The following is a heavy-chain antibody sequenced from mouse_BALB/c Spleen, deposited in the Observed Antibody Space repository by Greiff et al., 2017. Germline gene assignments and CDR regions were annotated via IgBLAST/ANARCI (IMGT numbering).Heavy chain of an antibody. CDR2: ISDGGSYT. D-gene: IGHD1-2*01. Sequence: EVQVVESGGGLVKPGGSLKLSCAASGFTFSDYYMYWVRQTPEKRLEWVATISDGGSYTYYPDSVKGRFTISRDNAKNNLYLQMSSLKSEDTAMYYCARDGGTTAYWGQGTTLTVSS. CDR1: GFTFSDYY. J-gene: IGHJ2*01. CDR3: ARDGGTTAY. V-gene: IGHV5-4*02.